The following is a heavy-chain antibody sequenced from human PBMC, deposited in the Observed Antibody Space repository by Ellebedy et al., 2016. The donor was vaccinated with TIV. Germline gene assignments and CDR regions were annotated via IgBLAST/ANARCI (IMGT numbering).Heavy chain of an antibody. V-gene: IGHV3-33*01. CDR3: ARDGPLFGDYPDY. J-gene: IGHJ4*02. D-gene: IGHD4-17*01. Sequence: GESLKISCAASGFTFNNYGMHWVRQAPGKGLEWVAVIWYDGNNKFYADSVEGRFTISRDNAKNTLFLQMNGLRAEDTALYYCARDGPLFGDYPDYWGQGTLVTVSS. CDR2: IWYDGNNK. CDR1: GFTFNNYG.